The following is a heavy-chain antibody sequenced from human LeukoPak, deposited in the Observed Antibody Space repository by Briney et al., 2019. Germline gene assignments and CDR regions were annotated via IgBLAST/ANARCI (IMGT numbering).Heavy chain of an antibody. CDR1: GGSISSYY. J-gene: IGHJ4*02. CDR2: IYYSGST. V-gene: IGHV4-59*01. Sequence: PSETLSLTCTVSGGSISSYYWSWLRQPPGKGLEWIGYIYYSGSTNYNPSLKSRVTISVDTSKNQFSLKLSSVTAADTAVYYCARGGGGLRYFDWLSTGAVYFDYWGQGTLVTVSS. CDR3: ARGGGGLRYFDWLSTGAVYFDY. D-gene: IGHD3-9*01.